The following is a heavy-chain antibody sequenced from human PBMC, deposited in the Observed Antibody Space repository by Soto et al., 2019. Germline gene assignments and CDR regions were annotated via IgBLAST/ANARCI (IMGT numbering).Heavy chain of an antibody. D-gene: IGHD6-19*01. Sequence: GESLKISCKGSGYSFTSYWIGWVRQMPGKGLEWMGIIYPGDSDTRYSPSFQGQVTISADKSISTAYLQWSSLKASDTAMYYCARRRGSIGWYSGNAFDIWGQGTMVTVSS. CDR1: GYSFTSYW. CDR2: IYPGDSDT. J-gene: IGHJ3*02. V-gene: IGHV5-51*01. CDR3: ARRRGSIGWYSGNAFDI.